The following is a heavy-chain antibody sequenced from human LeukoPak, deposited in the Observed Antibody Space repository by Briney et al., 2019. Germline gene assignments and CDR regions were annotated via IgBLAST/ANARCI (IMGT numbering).Heavy chain of an antibody. CDR1: GFIFSNYS. Sequence: GGSLRLSCAASGFIFSNYSMNWVRQAPGKGLEWVSWISSTSNTIYYADSVKGRFTVSRDNAKNSLDLQMNSLRDEDTAVYYCARPSRSTGPAYWGQGTLVTVSS. V-gene: IGHV3-48*02. D-gene: IGHD2-2*01. CDR2: ISSTSNTI. J-gene: IGHJ4*02. CDR3: ARPSRSTGPAY.